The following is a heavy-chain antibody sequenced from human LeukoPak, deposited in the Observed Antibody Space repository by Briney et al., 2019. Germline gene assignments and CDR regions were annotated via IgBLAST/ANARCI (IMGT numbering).Heavy chain of an antibody. D-gene: IGHD4-11*01. CDR2: INIDGRST. CDR1: GGSFSGYY. V-gene: IGHV3-74*01. Sequence: ETLSLTCAVYGGSFSGYYWNWIRQPPGKGLVWVSRINIDGRSTSYADSVKGRFTISRDNAKNTLYLQMNSLRAEDTAVYYCARVSDDYSTPGYWGQGTLVTVSS. CDR3: ARVSDDYSTPGY. J-gene: IGHJ4*02.